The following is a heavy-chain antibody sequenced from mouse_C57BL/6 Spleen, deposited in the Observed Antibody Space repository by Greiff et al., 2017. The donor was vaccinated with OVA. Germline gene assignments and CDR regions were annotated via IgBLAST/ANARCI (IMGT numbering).Heavy chain of an antibody. Sequence: QVQLKQSGPGLVQPSQSLSITCTVSGFSLTSYGVHWVRQSPGKGLEWLGVIWSGGSTDYNAAFISRLSISKDNSKSQVFFKMNSLQADDTAIYYCARKNSNYPFAYGGQGTLVTVSA. CDR1: GFSLTSYG. J-gene: IGHJ3*01. CDR2: IWSGGST. CDR3: ARKNSNYPFAY. D-gene: IGHD2-5*01. V-gene: IGHV2-2*01.